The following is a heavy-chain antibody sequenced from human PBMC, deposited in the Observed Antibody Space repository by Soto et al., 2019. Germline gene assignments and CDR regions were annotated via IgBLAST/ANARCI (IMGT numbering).Heavy chain of an antibody. CDR2: TSYTGTT. CDR3: ARDIHAGSPHYYDP. V-gene: IGHV4-59*01. CDR1: GVSIPSYH. D-gene: IGHD1-26*01. Sequence: PSETLSLTYIVAGVSIPSYHWRWIRQLPAQGLERSADTSYTGTTNYTPPFPSRVTISLDTSKHQWSRKRTSMTAAEAAVYYCARDIHAGSPHYYDPWGQRTPVTAYS. J-gene: IGHJ5*02.